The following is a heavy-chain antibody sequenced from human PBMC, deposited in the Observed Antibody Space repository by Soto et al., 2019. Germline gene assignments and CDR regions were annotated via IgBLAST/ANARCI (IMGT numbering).Heavy chain of an antibody. D-gene: IGHD6-6*01. CDR3: ARLVRYSSSSEGVRWFDP. CDR2: IYPGDSDT. CDR1: GYRFTSYW. V-gene: IGHV5-51*01. Sequence: SGGSLKISCSGSGYRFTSYWIGWVRQMPGKGLEWMGIIYPGDSDTRYSPSFQGQVTISADKSISTAYLQWSSLKASDTAMYYCARLVRYSSSSEGVRWFDPWGQGTLVTVSS. J-gene: IGHJ5*02.